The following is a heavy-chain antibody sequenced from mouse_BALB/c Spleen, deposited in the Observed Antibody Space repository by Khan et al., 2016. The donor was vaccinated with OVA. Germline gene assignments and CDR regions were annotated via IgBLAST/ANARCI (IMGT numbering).Heavy chain of an antibody. CDR3: ARVYGGDFDY. D-gene: IGHD1-1*01. J-gene: IGHJ2*01. CDR1: GYSITSDYA. CDR2: ISYSGNT. Sequence: VQLKESGPGLVKPSQSLSLTCTVTGYSITSDYAWNWIRQFPGNKLEWMGFISYSGNTNYNPSLKSRISITRDTSKNQFFLQLNFVTTEDTATYYCARVYGGDFDYWGQGTTLTVSS. V-gene: IGHV3-2*02.